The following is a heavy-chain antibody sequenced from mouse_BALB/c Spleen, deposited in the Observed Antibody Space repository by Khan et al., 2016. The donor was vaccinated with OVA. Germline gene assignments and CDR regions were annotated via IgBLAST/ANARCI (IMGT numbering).Heavy chain of an antibody. Sequence: VQLQESGGDLVKPGGSLKLSCAASGFTFSSYSVSWVRQTPDKRLEWVATISSGGDYTYYPDSVKGRFTISRDNAKNTLYLQMSSLKSEDTAMCYCASHLTGSFAYWGQGTLVTVSA. V-gene: IGHV5-6*01. CDR2: ISSGGDYT. CDR1: GFTFSSYS. D-gene: IGHD4-1*01. J-gene: IGHJ3*01. CDR3: ASHLTGSFAY.